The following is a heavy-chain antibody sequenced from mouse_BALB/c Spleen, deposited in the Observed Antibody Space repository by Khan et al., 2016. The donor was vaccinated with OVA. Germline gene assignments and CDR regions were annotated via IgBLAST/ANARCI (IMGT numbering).Heavy chain of an antibody. V-gene: IGHV3-2*02. CDR3: ARTARITY. J-gene: IGHJ2*01. D-gene: IGHD1-2*01. CDR2: ISYSGST. CDR1: GYSITSGFG. Sequence: EVKLVESGPGLVKPSQSLSLTCTVTGYSITSGFGWNWIRQFPGNKLEWMGYISYSGSTNYNPSLKSRISITRDTSKNQFFLQLNSVTTEDTATDYCARTARITYWGQGTTLTVSS.